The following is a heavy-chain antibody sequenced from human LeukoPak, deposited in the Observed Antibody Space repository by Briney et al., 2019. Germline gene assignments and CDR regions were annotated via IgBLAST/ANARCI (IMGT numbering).Heavy chain of an antibody. CDR1: GFTFSSYA. Sequence: GSLRLSCAATGFTFSSYAMTWVRQPPGKGLEWIGEINHSGSTNYNPSLKSRVTISVDTSKNQFSLKLSSVTAADTAFYYCARVPGRPAAVFDYWGQGTLVTVSS. CDR2: INHSGST. V-gene: IGHV4-34*01. CDR3: ARVPGRPAAVFDY. D-gene: IGHD2-2*01. J-gene: IGHJ4*02.